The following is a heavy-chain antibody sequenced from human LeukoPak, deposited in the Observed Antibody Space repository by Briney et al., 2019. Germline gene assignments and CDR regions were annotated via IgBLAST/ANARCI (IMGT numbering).Heavy chain of an antibody. CDR1: GYTFSNYV. CDR2: INPSSGST. V-gene: IGHV1-46*01. J-gene: IGHJ4*02. CDR3: ARDPENYFDY. D-gene: IGHD1-14*01. Sequence: ASVKVSCKASGYTFSNYVLTWVRQAPGQGLEWMGIINPSSGSTSYAQKFQGRVTMTRDTSTSTVYMELSSLRSEDTAVYYCARDPENYFDYWGQGTLVTVSS.